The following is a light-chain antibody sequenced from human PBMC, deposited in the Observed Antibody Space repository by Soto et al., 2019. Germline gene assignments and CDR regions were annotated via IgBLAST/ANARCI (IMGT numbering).Light chain of an antibody. CDR3: ESGYSTSLI. CDR2: LEGSGNY. CDR1: SGHSTYI. Sequence: QSVLTQSSSASASLGSSVKLTCTLSSGHSTYIISWHQHQPGTAHRYVMKLEGSGNYNKGSGVHDRFSGSSSGADLYLVIYNLQSEDGADYYGESGYSTSLIFGGGTEPTV. V-gene: IGLV4-60*03. J-gene: IGLJ2*01.